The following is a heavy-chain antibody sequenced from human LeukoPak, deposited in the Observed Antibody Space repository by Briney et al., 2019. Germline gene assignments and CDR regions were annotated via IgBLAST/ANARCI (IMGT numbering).Heavy chain of an antibody. J-gene: IGHJ4*02. CDR2: IDYSGSPKYST. CDR3: ARARDYGDYHIYDY. CDR1: GGSISSYY. V-gene: IGHV4-59*01. Sequence: SETLSLTCSVSGGSISSYYWSWIRQPPGGGREWIGYIDYSGSPKYSTNYNASLNSRVTISVDTSKNQFSLRLRSVTTADTAFYFCARARDYGDYHIYDYWGQGALVTVSS. D-gene: IGHD4-17*01.